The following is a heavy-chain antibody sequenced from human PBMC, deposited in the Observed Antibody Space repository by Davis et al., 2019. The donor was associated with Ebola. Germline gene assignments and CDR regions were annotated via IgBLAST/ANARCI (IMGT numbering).Heavy chain of an antibody. CDR1: GFTFSGSA. CDR3: AKDAGYSNYMGYYYGMDV. V-gene: IGHV3-30*04. CDR2: ISYDGSNK. Sequence: GESLKISCAASGFTFSGSAMHWVRQAPGKGLEWVAVISYDGSNKYYADSVKGRFTISRDNSKNTLYLQMNSLRAEDTAVYYCAKDAGYSNYMGYYYGMDVWGQGTTVTVSS. D-gene: IGHD4-11*01. J-gene: IGHJ6*02.